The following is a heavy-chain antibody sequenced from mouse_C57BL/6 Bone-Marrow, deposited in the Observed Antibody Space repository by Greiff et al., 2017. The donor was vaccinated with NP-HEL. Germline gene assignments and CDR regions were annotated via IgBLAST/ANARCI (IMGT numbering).Heavy chain of an antibody. CDR1: GYTFTEYT. J-gene: IGHJ1*03. V-gene: IGHV1-62-2*01. CDR3: ARHEDLRGSSYWYFDV. Sequence: VKLVESGAELVKPGASVKLSCKASGYTFTEYTIHWVKQRSGQGLEWIGWFYPGSGSIKYNEKFKDKATLTADKSSSTVYMELSRLTSEDSAVYFCARHEDLRGSSYWYFDVWGTGTTVTVSS. CDR2: FYPGSGSI. D-gene: IGHD1-1*01.